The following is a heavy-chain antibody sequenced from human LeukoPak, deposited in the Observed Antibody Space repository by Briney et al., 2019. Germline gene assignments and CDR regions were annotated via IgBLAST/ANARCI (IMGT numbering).Heavy chain of an antibody. CDR3: AKDIVGATTGRGSSDV. D-gene: IGHD1-26*01. J-gene: IGHJ6*04. CDR2: ISSSSSTI. CDR1: GFTFSSYS. V-gene: IGHV3-48*01. Sequence: GGSLRLSCAASGFTFSSYSMNWVRQAPGKGLEWVSYISSSSSTIYYADSVKGRFTISRDNSKNTLYLQMNSLRAEDTAVYYCAKDIVGATTGRGSSDVWGKGTTVTISS.